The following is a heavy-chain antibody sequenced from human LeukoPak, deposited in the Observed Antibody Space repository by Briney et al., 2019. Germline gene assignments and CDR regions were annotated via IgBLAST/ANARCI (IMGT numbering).Heavy chain of an antibody. J-gene: IGHJ4*02. CDR2: IIPIFGTA. CDR3: ARSPLDITMIVVVITYVDY. V-gene: IGHV1-69*01. Sequence: SVKVSCKASGGTFSSYAISWVRQAPGQGLEWMGGIIPIFGTANYAQKFQGRVTITGDESTSTAYMELSSLRSEDTAVYYCARSPLDITMIVVVITYVDYWSQGTLVTGSS. D-gene: IGHD3-22*01. CDR1: GGTFSSYA.